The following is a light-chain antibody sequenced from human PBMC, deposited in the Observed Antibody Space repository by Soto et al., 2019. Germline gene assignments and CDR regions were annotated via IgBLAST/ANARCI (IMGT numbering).Light chain of an antibody. CDR2: GAF. CDR1: QSVSSN. Sequence: EIVMTRSPATLSVSPGERATLSCRASQSVSSNLAWYQQKPGQAPRLLIYGAFTRATGIPARFSGSGSGTEFTLTISSLQSEDFAVYYCQQYNNWPWTFGQGTKVDIK. CDR3: QQYNNWPWT. J-gene: IGKJ1*01. V-gene: IGKV3-15*01.